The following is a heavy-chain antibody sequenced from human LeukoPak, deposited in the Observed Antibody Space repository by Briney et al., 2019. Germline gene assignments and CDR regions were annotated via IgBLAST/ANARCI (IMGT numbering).Heavy chain of an antibody. Sequence: GGSLRLSCAASGFTFSSYAMSWVRQAPGKGLEWVSAISGSGGSTYYADSVKGRFTISRDNSKNTLYLQMNSLRAEDTAVYYCVKGRRVQLWFSPHDYWGQGTLVTVYS. J-gene: IGHJ4*02. CDR1: GFTFSSYA. CDR3: VKGRRVQLWFSPHDY. D-gene: IGHD5-18*01. CDR2: ISGSGGST. V-gene: IGHV3-23*01.